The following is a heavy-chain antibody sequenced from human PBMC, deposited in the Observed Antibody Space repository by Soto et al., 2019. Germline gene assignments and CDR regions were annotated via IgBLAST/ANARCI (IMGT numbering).Heavy chain of an antibody. CDR3: AGRSGDLYHYYFDY. V-gene: IGHV1-69*14. Sequence: QVQLVQSGAEVKKPGSSVKVSCKASGGTFSSYAISWVRQAPGQGLECMGGSIPIFGTANYAQKFQGRVTITADKCTSTAYMELSSLRSEDTAVYYCAGRSGDLYHYYFDYWGQGTLVTVSS. J-gene: IGHJ4*02. CDR2: SIPIFGTA. D-gene: IGHD3-16*01. CDR1: GGTFSSYA.